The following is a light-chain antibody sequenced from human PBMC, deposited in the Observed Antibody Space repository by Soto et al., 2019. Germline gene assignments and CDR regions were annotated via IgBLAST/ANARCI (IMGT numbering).Light chain of an antibody. CDR2: DVT. V-gene: IGLV2-14*01. Sequence: QSVLTQPASVSGSPGQSITISCTGTSSDIGGYDYVSWYQQYSGKVPKLMIYDVTNRASGVPSRFSASKSGDTASLTISGLQAEDEADYYCSSYTSTSTLVVFGGGTQLTVL. CDR3: SSYTSTSTLVV. CDR1: SSDIGGYDY. J-gene: IGLJ2*01.